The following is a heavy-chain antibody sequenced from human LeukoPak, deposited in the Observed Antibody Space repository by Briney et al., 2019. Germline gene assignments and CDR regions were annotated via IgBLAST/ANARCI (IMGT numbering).Heavy chain of an antibody. CDR3: ARNLVGATRSFDY. V-gene: IGHV3-21*04. D-gene: IGHD1-26*01. CDR1: GFTFSSYS. J-gene: IGHJ4*02. CDR2: ISTSSYT. Sequence: PGGSLRLSCAASGFTFSSYSMNWVRQAPGKGLEWVSSISTSSYTYYADSVKGRFAISRDNAKNSLYLQVNSLRAEDTAVYFCARNLVGATRSFDYWGQGTLVTVSS.